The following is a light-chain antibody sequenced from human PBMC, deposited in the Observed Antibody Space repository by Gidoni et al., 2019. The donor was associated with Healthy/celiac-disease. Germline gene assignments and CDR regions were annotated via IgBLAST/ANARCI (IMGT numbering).Light chain of an antibody. CDR3: QQANSFPPT. Sequence: DIQLTPSPSSVSAAVGDTVTITCRASQGISSWLDWYQQEPGNAPKLLIYSASSLQSGVPSRFSGSGSGTDFTLTISSLQTEEFATYYCQQANSFPPTFXPXTKVDIK. CDR1: QGISSW. CDR2: SAS. V-gene: IGKV1D-12*01. J-gene: IGKJ3*01.